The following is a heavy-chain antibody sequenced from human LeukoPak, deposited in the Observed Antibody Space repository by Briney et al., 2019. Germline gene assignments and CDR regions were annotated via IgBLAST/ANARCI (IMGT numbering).Heavy chain of an antibody. CDR1: GYTFTSYD. CDR2: MNPNSGNT. Sequence: ASVKVSCKASGYTFTSYDINWVRQATGQGLEWMGWMNPNSGNTGYAQKFQGRVTMTRNTSISTAYMELSSLRSEDTAVYYCARAPGFGFDWLLEPAFDIWGQGTTVTVSS. CDR3: ARAPGFGFDWLLEPAFDI. D-gene: IGHD3-9*01. J-gene: IGHJ3*02. V-gene: IGHV1-8*01.